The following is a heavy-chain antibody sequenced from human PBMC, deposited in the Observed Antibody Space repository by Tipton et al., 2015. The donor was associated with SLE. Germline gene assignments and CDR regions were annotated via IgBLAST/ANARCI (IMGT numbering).Heavy chain of an antibody. D-gene: IGHD6-13*01. CDR2: ISPSGNTI. J-gene: IGHJ4*02. CDR3: ARVAAGDYYFDY. CDR1: GFKLRSYE. V-gene: IGHV3-48*03. Sequence: SLRLSCVASGFKLRSYEMNWVRQSPGKGLEWTSYISPSGNTIYYADSVKGRFTISRDNAKNSLYLQMNSLRAEDTAVYYCARVAAGDYYFDYWGQGTLVTVSS.